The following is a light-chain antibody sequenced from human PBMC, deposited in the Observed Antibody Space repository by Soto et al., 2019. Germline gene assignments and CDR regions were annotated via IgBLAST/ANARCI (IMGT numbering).Light chain of an antibody. CDR1: SSNVGGYNY. CDR3: SSYTTSNTRQIV. V-gene: IGLV2-14*03. Sequence: QSALTQPASVSGSPGQSITISCTGTSSNVGGYNYVSWYQHHPGKAPKLMIFDVSNRPSGVSNRFSGSKSGNTASLTISGLQLEDEADYYCSSYTTSNTRQIVFGTGTKVTV. J-gene: IGLJ1*01. CDR2: DVS.